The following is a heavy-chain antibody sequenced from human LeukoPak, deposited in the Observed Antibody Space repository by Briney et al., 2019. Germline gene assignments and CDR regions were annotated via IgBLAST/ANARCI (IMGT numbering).Heavy chain of an antibody. CDR1: GGSISSYY. Sequence: KPSETLSLTCTVSGGSISSYYWSWIRQPPGKGLEWIGYIYTSGSTNYNPSLKSRVTISVDTSKNQFSLKLSSVTAADTAVYYCARRTDYWGQGTLVTVSS. CDR3: ARRTDY. D-gene: IGHD1-1*01. J-gene: IGHJ4*02. V-gene: IGHV4-4*09. CDR2: IYTSGST.